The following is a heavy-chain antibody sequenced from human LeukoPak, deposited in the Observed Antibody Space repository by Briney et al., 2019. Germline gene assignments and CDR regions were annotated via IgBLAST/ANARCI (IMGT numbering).Heavy chain of an antibody. CDR1: GYSFTSYW. J-gene: IGHJ4*02. CDR2: IYPGDSDT. Sequence: GESLKISCKGSGYSFTSYWIGWVRQMPGKGLEWMGIIYPGDSDTRYSPSLQGQVTISADKSISTAYLQWSSLKASDTAMYYCARLFDILTGYAYFDYWGQGTLVTVSS. CDR3: ARLFDILTGYAYFDY. D-gene: IGHD3-9*01. V-gene: IGHV5-51*01.